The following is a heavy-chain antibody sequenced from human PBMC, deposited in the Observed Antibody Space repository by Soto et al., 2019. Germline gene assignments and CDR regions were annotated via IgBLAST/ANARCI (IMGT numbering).Heavy chain of an antibody. Sequence: ASVKVSCKASGYSFTSYSIHWVRQAPGQSLEWMGWTNAGNGNTKYSQKFQGRVTITRDTSASTAYMELSSLRSEDTAVYYCAGYSSSWYYFDYWGQGTLVTVSS. CDR3: AGYSSSWYYFDY. D-gene: IGHD6-13*01. CDR2: TNAGNGNT. J-gene: IGHJ4*02. V-gene: IGHV1-3*01. CDR1: GYSFTSYS.